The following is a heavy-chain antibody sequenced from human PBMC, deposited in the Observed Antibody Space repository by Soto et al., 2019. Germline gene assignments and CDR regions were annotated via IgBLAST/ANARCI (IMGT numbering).Heavy chain of an antibody. Sequence: PGGSLRLSCAASGFSFDDYAMHWVRQAPGKGLEWVSGISWNSGSIGYADSVKGRFTIARDNAKKSVYLQMNGLRTEDTALYFCTKDRSARSNVGDSGFEPWGQGA. V-gene: IGHV3-9*01. CDR1: GFSFDDYA. J-gene: IGHJ5*02. D-gene: IGHD3-16*01. CDR3: TKDRSARSNVGDSGFEP. CDR2: ISWNSGSI.